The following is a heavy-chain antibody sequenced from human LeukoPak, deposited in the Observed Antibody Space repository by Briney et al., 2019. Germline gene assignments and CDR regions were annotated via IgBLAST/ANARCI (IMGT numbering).Heavy chain of an antibody. D-gene: IGHD6-13*01. CDR2: IKQDGSEK. Sequence: GGSLRLSCAASGFTFSNSWMSWVRQAPGKGLEWVANIKQDGSEKYYVDSVKGRFTISRDNAKNSLYLQMNSLRAEDTAVYYCARDLEAAAFDYWGQGTLVTVSS. CDR1: GFTFSNSW. J-gene: IGHJ4*02. V-gene: IGHV3-7*01. CDR3: ARDLEAAAFDY.